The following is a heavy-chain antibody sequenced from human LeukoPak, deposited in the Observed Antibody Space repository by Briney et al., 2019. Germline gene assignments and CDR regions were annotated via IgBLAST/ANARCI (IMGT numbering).Heavy chain of an antibody. Sequence: GGSLRLSCAASGFTFSSYAMSWVRQAPGKGLEWVSAISGSGGSTYYADSVKGRFTISRDNAKNSLYLQMNSLRAEDTAVYYCARLQDSGSYADAFDIWGQGTMVTVSS. CDR1: GFTFSSYA. D-gene: IGHD1-26*01. J-gene: IGHJ3*02. CDR3: ARLQDSGSYADAFDI. V-gene: IGHV3-23*01. CDR2: ISGSGGST.